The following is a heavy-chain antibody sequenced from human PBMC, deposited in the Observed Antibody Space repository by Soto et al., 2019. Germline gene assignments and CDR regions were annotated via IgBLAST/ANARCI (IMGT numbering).Heavy chain of an antibody. CDR3: ATATVSKGYYYDLDV. Sequence: WGSXRLSCAASGFSFSIYCMCWVRQAPGKGLEWVAVISSALSNKDYADSVNGRFTVSRDNSKNKLYLQMNSLRVDDTAVYTSATATVSKGYYYDLDVWGQGTTVTVYS. CDR2: ISSALSNK. CDR1: GFSFSIYC. J-gene: IGHJ6*02. V-gene: IGHV3-30*03. D-gene: IGHD4-4*01.